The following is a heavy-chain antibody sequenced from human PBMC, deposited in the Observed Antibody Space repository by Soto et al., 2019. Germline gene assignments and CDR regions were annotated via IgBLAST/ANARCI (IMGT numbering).Heavy chain of an antibody. Sequence: SETLSLTCAVYCGSFSGYYWSWIRQPPGKGLEWIGEINHSGSTNYNPSLKSRVTISVDTSKNQFSLKLSSVTAADTAVYYCARVRIMITFGGVIVRKYFDYWGQGTLVTVSS. D-gene: IGHD3-16*02. V-gene: IGHV4-34*01. CDR3: ARVRIMITFGGVIVRKYFDY. J-gene: IGHJ4*02. CDR1: CGSFSGYY. CDR2: INHSGST.